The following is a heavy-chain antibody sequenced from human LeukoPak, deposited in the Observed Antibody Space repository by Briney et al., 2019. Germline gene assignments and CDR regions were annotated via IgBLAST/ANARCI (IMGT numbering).Heavy chain of an antibody. D-gene: IGHD1-26*01. V-gene: IGHV3-48*03. J-gene: IGHJ4*02. Sequence: GGSLRLSCAASGLTFSSYERNWVGQAPGKGLEGVSYISSSDSPIYSADSAKGRFNISRDNAKTSLYLQMNSLRADDTAFYYCARVEYSGYSFDYWGQGTLVSVSS. CDR2: ISSSDSPI. CDR3: ARVEYSGYSFDY. CDR1: GLTFSSYE.